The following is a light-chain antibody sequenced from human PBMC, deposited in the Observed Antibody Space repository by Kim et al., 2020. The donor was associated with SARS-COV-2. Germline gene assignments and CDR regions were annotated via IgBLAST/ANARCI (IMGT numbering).Light chain of an antibody. CDR1: GSNIGNNY. J-gene: IGLJ2*01. V-gene: IGLV1-51*01. CDR2: DNN. Sequence: GQKATISCSGSGSNIGNNYVSWSQQLPGTAPKLLCYDNNERPSGIPDRFSGSKSGTSATLGITGLQTGDEADYYCGAWDSSLDALVFGGGTQLTVL. CDR3: GAWDSSLDALV.